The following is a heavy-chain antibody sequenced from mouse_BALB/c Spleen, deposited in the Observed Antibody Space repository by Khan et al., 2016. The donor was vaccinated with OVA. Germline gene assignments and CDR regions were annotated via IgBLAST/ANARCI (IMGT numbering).Heavy chain of an antibody. CDR1: GYTFKDYV. V-gene: IGHV9-3-1*01. CDR3: VRVHGGY. J-gene: IGHJ2*01. Sequence: QIQLVQSGPELKKPGATVKISCKASGYTFKDYVMNWVKQSPGQGLKWMGWMNTYTGEPTYADDFKGRFAFSLENSSSTAYLQISSLTTEDTATYFCVRVHGGYWGQGTTVTVSA. CDR2: MNTYTGEP.